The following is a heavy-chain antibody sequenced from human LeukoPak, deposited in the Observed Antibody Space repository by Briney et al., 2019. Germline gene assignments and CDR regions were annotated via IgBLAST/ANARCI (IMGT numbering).Heavy chain of an antibody. V-gene: IGHV4-39*01. Sequence: ETLSLTCTVSGGSISSSSYYWGWIRPPPGKGLEWIGSIYYSGSTYYNPSLKSRVTISVDTSKNQFSLKLSSVTAADTAVYYCARRGGDYYGSGSYGENWGQGTLVTVSS. CDR3: ARRGGDYYGSGSYGEN. D-gene: IGHD3-10*01. J-gene: IGHJ4*02. CDR2: IYYSGST. CDR1: GGSISSSSYY.